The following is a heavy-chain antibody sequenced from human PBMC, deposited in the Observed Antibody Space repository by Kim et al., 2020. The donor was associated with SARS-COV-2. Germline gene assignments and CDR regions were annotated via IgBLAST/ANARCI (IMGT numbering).Heavy chain of an antibody. CDR3: ARGKSSGGILTGYY. Sequence: ASVKVSCKASGYTFTSYAMNWVRQAPGQGLEWMGWINTNTGNPTYAQGFTGRFVFSLDTSVSTAYLQISSLKAEDTAVHYCARGKSSGGILTGYYWGQGTLVTVSS. CDR2: INTNTGNP. V-gene: IGHV7-4-1*02. CDR1: GYTFTSYA. D-gene: IGHD3-9*01. J-gene: IGHJ4*02.